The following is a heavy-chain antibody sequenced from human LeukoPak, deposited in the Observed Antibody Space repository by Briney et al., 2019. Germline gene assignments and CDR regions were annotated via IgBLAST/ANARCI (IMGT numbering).Heavy chain of an antibody. CDR3: AAAPYYYDSSGYQDY. V-gene: IGHV1-58*02. D-gene: IGHD3-22*01. Sequence: HGASVKVSCKASGSTFTSSAMQWVRQARGQRLEWIGWIVVGSGNTNYAQKFQERVTITRDMSTSTAYMELSSLRSEDTAVYYCAAAPYYYDSSGYQDYWGQGTLVTVSS. J-gene: IGHJ4*02. CDR1: GSTFTSSA. CDR2: IVVGSGNT.